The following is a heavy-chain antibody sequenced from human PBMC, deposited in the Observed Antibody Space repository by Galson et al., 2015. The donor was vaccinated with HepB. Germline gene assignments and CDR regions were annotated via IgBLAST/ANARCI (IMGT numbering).Heavy chain of an antibody. CDR2: INWDDDT. D-gene: IGHD3-10*01. J-gene: IGHJ4*02. CDR1: GFSLSATGVG. CDR3: VYKGRGSGSFPI. Sequence: PALVTPTPTLTLTCTFHGFSLSATGVGVGWVRQPRGKALEWVAGINWDDDTDYRPPLESRLTISKGTSGNQVVLTMTNMDPLDTATYYCVYKGRGSGSFPIWGQGIQLTVSS. V-gene: IGHV2-5*02.